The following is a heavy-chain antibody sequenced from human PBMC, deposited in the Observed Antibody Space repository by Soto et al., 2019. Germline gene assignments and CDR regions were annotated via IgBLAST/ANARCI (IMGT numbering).Heavy chain of an antibody. CDR1: GGSISSYY. CDR3: AKHLSAWLPLEAFDV. Sequence: PEETLSLTCTVSGGSISSYYWSWIRQPPGKGLEWIGYAYYGGNTNYNPSLKSRVSISVDTSKSQFALKLNSVTVADTAVYYCAKHLSAWLPLEAFDVWGLGTMVTVSS. D-gene: IGHD5-12*01. J-gene: IGHJ3*01. V-gene: IGHV4-59*08. CDR2: AYYGGNT.